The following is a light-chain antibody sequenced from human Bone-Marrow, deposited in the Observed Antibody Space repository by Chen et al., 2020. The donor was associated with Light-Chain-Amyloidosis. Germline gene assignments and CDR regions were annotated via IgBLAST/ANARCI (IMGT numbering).Light chain of an antibody. CDR1: SGDLGGSDF. V-gene: IGLV2-8*01. J-gene: IGLJ3*02. CDR3: CSFAGNDDWV. Sequence: QSALPPPPSASGSLGQSAPLSCAGTSGDLGGSDFVSWYQQHPGKAPKLRIHEGTKRPSGVPSRFSGSKSGNTASLTVSGLQAEDEADYYCCSFAGNDDWVFGGGTKLTVL. CDR2: EGT.